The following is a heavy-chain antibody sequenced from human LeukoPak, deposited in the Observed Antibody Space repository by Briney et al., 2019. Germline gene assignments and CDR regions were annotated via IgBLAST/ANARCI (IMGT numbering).Heavy chain of an antibody. J-gene: IGHJ4*02. CDR2: INPNSGGT. D-gene: IGHD6-19*01. CDR1: GYTFTSYD. V-gene: IGHV1-2*02. CDR3: ARDRIDSGRTETSYYFDY. Sequence: ASVKVSCKASGYTFTSYDINWVRQATGQGLEWMGWINPNSGGTNYAQKFQGRVTMTRDTSISTAYMELSRLRSDDTAVYYCARDRIDSGRTETSYYFDYWGQGTLVTVSS.